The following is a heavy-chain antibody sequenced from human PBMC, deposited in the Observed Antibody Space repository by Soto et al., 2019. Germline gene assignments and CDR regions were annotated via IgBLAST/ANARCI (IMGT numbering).Heavy chain of an antibody. D-gene: IGHD6-13*01. CDR3: ARGYSSSWYRTYYYYYYGMDV. V-gene: IGHV3-30-3*01. Sequence: QVQLGESGGGGFQPGGSLRLSCAAPGFTFSSYAMPWVRRAPGKGLGGVAVISYDGSNKYYADSVKGRLPISRDNSKNTLYLQMNSLRAEDTAVYYCARGYSSSWYRTYYYYYYGMDVWGQGTTVTVSS. J-gene: IGHJ6*02. CDR1: GFTFSSYA. CDR2: ISYDGSNK.